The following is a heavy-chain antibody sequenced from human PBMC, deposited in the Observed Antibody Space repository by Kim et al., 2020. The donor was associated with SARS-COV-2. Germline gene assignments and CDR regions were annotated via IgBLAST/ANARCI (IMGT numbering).Heavy chain of an antibody. Sequence: KGRFTISRDNAKNSLYLQMNSLRDEDTAVYYCARDKAAYYYDSSGYYFDYWGQGTLVTVSS. CDR3: ARDKAAYYYDSSGYYFDY. D-gene: IGHD3-22*01. J-gene: IGHJ4*02. V-gene: IGHV3-48*02.